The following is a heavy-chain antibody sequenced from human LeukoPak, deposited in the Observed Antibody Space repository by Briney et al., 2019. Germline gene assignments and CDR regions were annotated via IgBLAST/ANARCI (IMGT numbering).Heavy chain of an antibody. D-gene: IGHD2-15*01. CDR1: GGSISSYY. CDR2: IYYSGST. J-gene: IGHJ4*02. V-gene: IGHV4-59*08. CDR3: ARQVPHCSGGSCYFGGRRYYFDY. Sequence: SETLSLTCTVSGGSISSYYWSWIRPPPGKGLEWIGYIYYSGSTNYNPSLKSRVTISVDTSKNQFSLKLSSVTAADTAVYYCARQVPHCSGGSCYFGGRRYYFDYWGQGTLVTVSS.